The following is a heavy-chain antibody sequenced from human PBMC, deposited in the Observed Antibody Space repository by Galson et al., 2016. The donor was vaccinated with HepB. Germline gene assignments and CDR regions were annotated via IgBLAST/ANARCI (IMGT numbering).Heavy chain of an antibody. CDR2: TRNKANSYTT. J-gene: IGHJ4*02. Sequence: SLRLSCAASGFTFSDYYMDWVRQAPGKGLEWVARTRNKANSYTTEYAASVKGRFTISRDGSKNSLYLQMNSLKTEDTAVYYCSRSLGGAQAFDYWGQGTLVTVAS. D-gene: IGHD3-16*01. V-gene: IGHV3-72*01. CDR1: GFTFSDYY. CDR3: SRSLGGAQAFDY.